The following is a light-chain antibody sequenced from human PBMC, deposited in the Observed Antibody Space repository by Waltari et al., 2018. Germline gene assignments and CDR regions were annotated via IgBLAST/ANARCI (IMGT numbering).Light chain of an antibody. V-gene: IGLV2-23*02. CDR2: EVT. CDR3: CSYAGSTTHVI. J-gene: IGLJ2*01. CDR1: SSDVGSYNL. Sequence: QSALTQPASVSGSPGQSITISCTGTSSDVGSYNLVSWYQQHPGKAPKLMIYEVTKRPSGVSNRFSGSKSGNTASLTISGLQAEDEADYCCCSYAGSTTHVIFVGGTKLTVL.